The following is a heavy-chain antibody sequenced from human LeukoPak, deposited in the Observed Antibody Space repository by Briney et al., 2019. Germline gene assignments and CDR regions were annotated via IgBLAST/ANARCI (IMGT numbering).Heavy chain of an antibody. CDR1: GYSFTSYW. CDR2: IYPGDSDT. CDR3: ARGGYSYGYYYYYYMDV. J-gene: IGHJ6*03. V-gene: IGHV5-51*01. D-gene: IGHD5-18*01. Sequence: GESLKISCKGSGYSFTSYWIGWVRQMPGKGLEWMGIIYPGDSDTRYSPPFQGQVTISADKSISTAYLQWSSLKASDTAMYYCARGGYSYGYYYYYYMDVWGKGTTVTVSS.